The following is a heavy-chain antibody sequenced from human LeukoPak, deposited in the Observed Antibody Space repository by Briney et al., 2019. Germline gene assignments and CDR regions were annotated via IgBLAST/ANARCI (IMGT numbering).Heavy chain of an antibody. D-gene: IGHD1-26*01. V-gene: IGHV4-59*01. CDR3: ARSLPGAIGAADL. J-gene: IGHJ4*02. CDR1: GGSIISYY. CDR2: IHSSGST. Sequence: SETLSLTCTVSGGSIISYYWSWIRQPPGQGLEWIAFIHSSGSTGYSPSLKSRVTISVDTSKNHFSLKVTSLTPADTGVYYCARSLPGAIGAADLWGQGTPVTVSS.